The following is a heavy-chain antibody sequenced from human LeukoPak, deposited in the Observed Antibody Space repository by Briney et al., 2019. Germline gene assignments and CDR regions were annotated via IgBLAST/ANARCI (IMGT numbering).Heavy chain of an antibody. Sequence: ASVKVSCKASGYTFTSFGISWVRQAPGQGLELMGWISAYSGNTNYAQNFQGRVTMTTDTSTRTAYMELRSLRSDDTAVYFCVRGGGPRVIVTVDLDYWGQGTLVTVSS. CDR2: ISAYSGNT. D-gene: IGHD2/OR15-2a*01. J-gene: IGHJ4*02. CDR1: GYTFTSFG. CDR3: VRGGGPRVIVTVDLDY. V-gene: IGHV1-18*01.